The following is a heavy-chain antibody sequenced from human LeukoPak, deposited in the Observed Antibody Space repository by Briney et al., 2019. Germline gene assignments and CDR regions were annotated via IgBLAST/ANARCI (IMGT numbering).Heavy chain of an antibody. Sequence: AASVKLSCQASGYTFTGYYLHWVRLAPGQGLEWMGWINPDSGDTRSPQTFQGRVTMTRDKSTSTVYMEVTRLTSDDTSVYFCARGPVHYYMDVWGQGTAVTVSS. J-gene: IGHJ6*03. CDR2: INPDSGDT. CDR1: GYTFTGYY. V-gene: IGHV1-2*02. CDR3: ARGPVHYYMDV. D-gene: IGHD3-10*02.